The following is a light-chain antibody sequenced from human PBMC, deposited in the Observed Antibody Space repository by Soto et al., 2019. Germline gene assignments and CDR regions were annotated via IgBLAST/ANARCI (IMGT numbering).Light chain of an antibody. V-gene: IGKV1-27*01. CDR2: AAS. CDR1: QGIGNF. J-gene: IGKJ4*01. CDR3: HRYNSVPLT. Sequence: IQVTQSPSSLSASVGDRVTLTCRASQGIGNFLAWYQQKPGDVPKLLIYAASTVQSGGPSRFSGSGSGTDFTLTISSLQPEDVATYFCHRYNSVPLTFGGGTKVDIK.